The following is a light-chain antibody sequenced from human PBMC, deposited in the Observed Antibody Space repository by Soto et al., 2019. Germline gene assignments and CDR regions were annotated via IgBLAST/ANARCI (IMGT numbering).Light chain of an antibody. J-gene: IGKJ1*01. CDR2: DAS. V-gene: IGKV3-11*01. CDR1: QSVGSY. Sequence: EIVLTQSPATLSLSPGERATLSCRASQSVGSYLAWYQQKPGQSPRLLIYDASNRATGIPARFSGSGSGTDFTLTISSLEPTDLAVYYCQQRAEWPRAFGQGTKVEIK. CDR3: QQRAEWPRA.